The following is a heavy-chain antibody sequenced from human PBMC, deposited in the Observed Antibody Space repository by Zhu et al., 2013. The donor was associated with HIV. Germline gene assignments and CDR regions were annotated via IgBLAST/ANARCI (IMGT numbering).Heavy chain of an antibody. V-gene: IGHV1-18*01. CDR2: ISGYNGTA. Sequence: QVQLVQSGAEVKKPGASVKVSCKASGYTFTTSGISWVRQAPGQGLEWMGWISGYNGTANYAQKFQGRVTITADESTSTAYMELSSLRSEDTAVYYCARGGQQWLVEGWGQGTLVTVSS. CDR1: GYTFTTSG. CDR3: ARGGQQWLVEG. J-gene: IGHJ4*02. D-gene: IGHD6-19*01.